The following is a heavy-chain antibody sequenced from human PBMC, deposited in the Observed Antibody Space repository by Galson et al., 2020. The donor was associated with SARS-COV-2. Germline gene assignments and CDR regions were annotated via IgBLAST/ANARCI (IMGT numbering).Heavy chain of an antibody. Sequence: ASVKVSCKASGYTFTSYGISWVRQAPGQGLEWMGWISAYNGNTNYAQKLQGRVTMTTDTSTSTAYMELRSLRSDDTAVYYCARDSDCSSTSCYPPYYYYYMDVWGKGTTVTVSS. CDR1: GYTFTSYG. J-gene: IGHJ6*03. CDR2: ISAYNGNT. D-gene: IGHD2-2*01. V-gene: IGHV1-18*01. CDR3: ARDSDCSSTSCYPPYYYYYMDV.